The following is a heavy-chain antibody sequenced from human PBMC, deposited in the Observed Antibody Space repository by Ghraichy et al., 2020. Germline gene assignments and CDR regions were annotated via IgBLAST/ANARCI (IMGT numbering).Heavy chain of an antibody. CDR3: AHRKVNYGMDV. J-gene: IGHJ6*02. CDR1: GSPFSSDGDG. Sequence: SGPTPVKPTQTLTLTCTFSGSPFSSDGDGVGWIRQPQGKALEWLAHIYWDDDERYSPSLRNRLTITKDTSKNQVVLTMTNMDPEDSATYYCAHRKVNYGMDVWGQGTTVTVSS. CDR2: IYWDDDE. V-gene: IGHV2-5*02.